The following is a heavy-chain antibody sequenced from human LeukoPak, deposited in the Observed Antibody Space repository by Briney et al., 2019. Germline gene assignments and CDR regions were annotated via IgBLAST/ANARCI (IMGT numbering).Heavy chain of an antibody. V-gene: IGHV3-20*04. CDR1: GFTFSSYA. CDR3: ARDGTIFGVVRDAFDI. CDR2: INWNGGST. Sequence: PGGSLRLSCAASGFTFSSYAMSWVRQAPGKGLEWVSGINWNGGSTGYADSVKGRFTISRDNAKNSLYLQMNSLRAEDTALYYCARDGTIFGVVRDAFDIWGQGTMVTVSS. D-gene: IGHD3-3*01. J-gene: IGHJ3*02.